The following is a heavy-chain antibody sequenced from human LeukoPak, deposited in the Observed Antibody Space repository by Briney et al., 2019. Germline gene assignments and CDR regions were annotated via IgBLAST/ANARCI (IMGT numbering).Heavy chain of an antibody. Sequence: PGGSLRLSCAASGLTVSSNYMTWVRQAPGKGLEGVSHISSDGNTNHADSVKGRFTISRDSSKNTLYLQMNSLRVEDTAVYYCARLPYDSSGYGFSDYWGQGTLVTVSS. CDR2: ISSDGNT. CDR3: ARLPYDSSGYGFSDY. V-gene: IGHV3-66*04. J-gene: IGHJ4*02. D-gene: IGHD3-22*01. CDR1: GLTVSSNY.